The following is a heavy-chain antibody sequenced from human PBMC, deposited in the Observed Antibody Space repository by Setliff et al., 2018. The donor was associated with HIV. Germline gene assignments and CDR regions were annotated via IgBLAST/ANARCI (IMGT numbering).Heavy chain of an antibody. D-gene: IGHD1-26*01. CDR2: IRYDGRNK. CDR3: AKDLGRVDWFDP. Sequence: GGSLRLSCAASGFTFSTYGMHWVRQAPGKGLEWVAFIRYDGRNKYFTDSVKGRFTISRDNSKNTLYLQMNSLRPEDTAVYYCAKDLGRVDWFDPWGQGTLVTVS. CDR1: GFTFSTYG. V-gene: IGHV3-30*02. J-gene: IGHJ5*02.